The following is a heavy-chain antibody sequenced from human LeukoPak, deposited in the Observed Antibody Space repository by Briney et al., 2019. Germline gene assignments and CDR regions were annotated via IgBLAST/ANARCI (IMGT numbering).Heavy chain of an antibody. D-gene: IGHD1-1*01. J-gene: IGHJ4*02. Sequence: GGSLRLSCAASRFTFSICSMTWVLQAPGKGLEWVTYIRSSSRTIYYTDSVKGRFNISIDNAKNSLCLKMNRLRDEDTAVYYCARVGTNGIDFDYWGQGTLVTVSS. V-gene: IGHV3-48*02. CDR1: RFTFSICS. CDR2: IRSSSRTI. CDR3: ARVGTNGIDFDY.